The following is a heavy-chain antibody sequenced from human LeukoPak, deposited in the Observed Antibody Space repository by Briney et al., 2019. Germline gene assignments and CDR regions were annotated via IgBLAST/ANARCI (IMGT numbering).Heavy chain of an antibody. J-gene: IGHJ5*02. D-gene: IGHD3-9*01. V-gene: IGHV1-69*13. CDR3: ARVFVFDWSIDP. CDR1: GGTFSSYA. CDR2: IIPIFGTA. Sequence: GASVKVSCKASGGTFSSYAISWVRQAPGQGLEWMGGIIPIFGTANYAQKSQGRVTITADESTSTAYMELSSLRSEDTAVYYCARVFVFDWSIDPWGQGTLVTVSS.